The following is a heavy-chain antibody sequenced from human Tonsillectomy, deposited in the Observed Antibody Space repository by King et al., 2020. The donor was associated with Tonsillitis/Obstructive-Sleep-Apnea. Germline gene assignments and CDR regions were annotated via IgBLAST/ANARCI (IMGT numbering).Heavy chain of an antibody. CDR2: IYPGDSDT. Sequence: QLVQSGAEVKKPGESLKISCKGSGYSFTSYWIGWVRQMPGKGLEWMGIIYPGDSDTRYSPSFQGQVTISADKSISPAYLQWSSLKASDTAMYYCASHEDTSGYYGAFDIWGQGTMVTVSS. V-gene: IGHV5-51*01. D-gene: IGHD3-22*01. CDR3: ASHEDTSGYYGAFDI. CDR1: GYSFTSYW. J-gene: IGHJ3*02.